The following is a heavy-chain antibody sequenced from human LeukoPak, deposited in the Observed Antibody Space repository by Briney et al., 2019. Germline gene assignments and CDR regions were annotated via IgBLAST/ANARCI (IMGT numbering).Heavy chain of an antibody. J-gene: IGHJ4*02. CDR3: ARKTGYSSSWYWDY. Sequence: SETLSLTCAVYGGSFSGYHWSWIRQPPGKGLEWIGEINHSGSTNYNPSLKSRVTISVDTSKNQFSLKLSSVTAADTAVYYCARKTGYSSSWYWDYWGQGTLVTVSS. CDR1: GGSFSGYH. CDR2: INHSGST. D-gene: IGHD6-13*01. V-gene: IGHV4-34*01.